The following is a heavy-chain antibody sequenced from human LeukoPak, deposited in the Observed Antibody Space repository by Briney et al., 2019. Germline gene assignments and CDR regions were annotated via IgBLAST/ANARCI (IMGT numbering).Heavy chain of an antibody. D-gene: IGHD6-13*01. CDR1: GGSFSGYY. V-gene: IGHV4-34*01. Sequence: SETLSLTCAVYGGSFSGYYWSWIRQPPGKGLEWIGEINHSGSTNYNPSLKSRVTISVDTSKNQFSLKLSSVTAADTAVYYCARAPMGYSSSLWAQSPYWYFDLWGRGTLVTVSS. J-gene: IGHJ2*01. CDR3: ARAPMGYSSSLWAQSPYWYFDL. CDR2: INHSGST.